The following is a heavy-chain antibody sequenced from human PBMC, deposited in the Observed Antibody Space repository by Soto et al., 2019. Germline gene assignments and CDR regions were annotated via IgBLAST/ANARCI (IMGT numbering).Heavy chain of an antibody. V-gene: IGHV3-23*01. J-gene: IGHJ4*02. CDR3: AKDRVDYGDYRGLDY. D-gene: IGHD4-17*01. CDR1: GFTVSSST. CDR2: ISGSGTNR. Sequence: LRLSSASWGFTVSSSTMNWFGRGTGKGLEWVSAISGSGTNRYYADSVKGRFTISRDNSKNTLYLQMNSLRAEDTAVYYCAKDRVDYGDYRGLDYWGQGTLVTVSS.